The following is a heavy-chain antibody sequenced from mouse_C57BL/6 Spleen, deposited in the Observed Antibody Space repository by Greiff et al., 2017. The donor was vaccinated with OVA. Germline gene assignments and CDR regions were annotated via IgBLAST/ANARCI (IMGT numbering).Heavy chain of an antibody. V-gene: IGHV5-4*03. CDR3: ARAGDYDGLDY. Sequence: DVKLVESGGGLVKPGGSLKLSCAASGFTFSSYAMSWVRQTPEKRLEWVATISDGGSYTYYPDNVKGRFTISRDHAKNNLYLQMSHLKSEDTAMYYCARAGDYDGLDYWGQGTTLTVSS. J-gene: IGHJ2*01. CDR2: ISDGGSYT. CDR1: GFTFSSYA. D-gene: IGHD2-4*01.